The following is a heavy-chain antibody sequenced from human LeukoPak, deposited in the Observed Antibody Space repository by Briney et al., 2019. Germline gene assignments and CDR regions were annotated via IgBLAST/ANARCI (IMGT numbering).Heavy chain of an antibody. J-gene: IGHJ4*02. D-gene: IGHD6-13*01. CDR3: ARASGIAAAGTARTPFDY. V-gene: IGHV1-69*06. CDR1: GGTFSSYA. CDR2: IIPIFGTA. Sequence: SVKVSCKASGGTFSSYAISWVRQAPGQGLEWMGGIIPIFGTANYAQKFQGRVTITADKSTSTAYMELSSLRSEDTAVYYCARASGIAAAGTARTPFDYWGQGTLVTVSS.